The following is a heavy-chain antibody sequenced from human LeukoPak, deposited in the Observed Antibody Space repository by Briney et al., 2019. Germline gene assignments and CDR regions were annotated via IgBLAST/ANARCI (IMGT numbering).Heavy chain of an antibody. V-gene: IGHV1-46*01. CDR1: GYTFASYY. Sequence: ASVKVSCKASGYTFASYYMHWVRQAPGQGLEWMGIINPSGGSTSYAQKFQGRVTMTRDTSTSTVYMELSSLRSEDTAVYYCAAGRITKEVDYWGQGTLVTVSS. CDR2: INPSGGST. CDR3: AAGRITKEVDY. D-gene: IGHD3-3*01. J-gene: IGHJ4*02.